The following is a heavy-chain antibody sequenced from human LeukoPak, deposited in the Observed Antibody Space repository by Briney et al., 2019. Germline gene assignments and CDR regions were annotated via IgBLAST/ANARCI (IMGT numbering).Heavy chain of an antibody. D-gene: IGHD3-10*01. CDR1: GFSFNNYA. Sequence: GGSLRLSCAASGFSFNNYAMNWVRQAPGKGLEWVSTISVSGDSTFYADSVQGRFTISRDTSRNSLSLHMNSLRAEDTAVYFCARRGGMNGWGDFDYWGEGTLVTVSS. J-gene: IGHJ4*02. V-gene: IGHV3-23*01. CDR3: ARRGGMNGWGDFDY. CDR2: ISVSGDST.